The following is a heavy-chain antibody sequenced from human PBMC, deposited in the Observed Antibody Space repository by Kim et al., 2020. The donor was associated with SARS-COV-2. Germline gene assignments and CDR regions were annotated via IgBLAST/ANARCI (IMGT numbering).Heavy chain of an antibody. CDR1: AFTFRNHA. Sequence: GGSLRLSYAASAFTFRNHAMTWVRQAPGKGLEWVSAISGSGDYTYYAGSVKGRFTISRDNSKNTLYLQMNSLRAEDTAVYYCSKDDTLSYGGRPFGMDVWGLGTTVIVSS. D-gene: IGHD4-17*01. J-gene: IGHJ6*02. V-gene: IGHV3-23*01. CDR2: ISGSGDYT. CDR3: SKDDTLSYGGRPFGMDV.